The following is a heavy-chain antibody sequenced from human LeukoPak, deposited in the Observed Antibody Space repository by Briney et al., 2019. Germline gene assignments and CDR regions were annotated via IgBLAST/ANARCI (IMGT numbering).Heavy chain of an antibody. CDR1: GFTFSSYG. V-gene: IGHV4-38-2*02. Sequence: SGGSLRLSCAASGFTFSSYGMSWVRQAPGKGLEWIGNIYHSGRTYYNPSLKSRVTISVDTSKNQFSLKLSSVTAADTAVYYCAREGDSSSVGWFDPWGQGTLVTVSS. D-gene: IGHD6-13*01. J-gene: IGHJ5*02. CDR3: AREGDSSSVGWFDP. CDR2: IYHSGRT.